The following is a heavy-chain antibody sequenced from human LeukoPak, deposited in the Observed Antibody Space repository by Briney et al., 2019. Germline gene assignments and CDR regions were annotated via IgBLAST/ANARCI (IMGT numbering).Heavy chain of an antibody. CDR3: ARDIRFCISTSCDDGGPDY. CDR1: GFTFSNYG. CDR2: ISSSGSYM. Sequence: GGSLRLSCAASGFTFSNYGMHWVRQAPGKGLEWVSSISSSGSYMYYADSVKGRFTISRDNAKNSLFVQMNSLRADDTAVYYCARDIRFCISTSCDDGGPDYWGQGTLVTVSS. V-gene: IGHV3-21*01. J-gene: IGHJ4*02. D-gene: IGHD2-2*01.